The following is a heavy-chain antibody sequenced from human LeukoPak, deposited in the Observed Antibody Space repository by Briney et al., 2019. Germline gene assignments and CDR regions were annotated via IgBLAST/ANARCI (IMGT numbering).Heavy chain of an antibody. CDR2: ISGSGGST. CDR1: GFTFSSYA. V-gene: IGHV3-23*01. Sequence: GSLRLSCAASGFTFSSYAMSWVRQAPGKGLEWVSAISGSGGSTYYADSVKGRFTISRDNSKNTLYLQMNSLRAEDTAVYYCAKPLHGGYGSGSYYNIGYWGQGTLVTVSS. D-gene: IGHD3-10*01. CDR3: AKPLHGGYGSGSYYNIGY. J-gene: IGHJ4*02.